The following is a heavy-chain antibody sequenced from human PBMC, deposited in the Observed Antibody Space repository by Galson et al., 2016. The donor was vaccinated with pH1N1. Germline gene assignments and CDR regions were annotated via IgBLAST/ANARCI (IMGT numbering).Heavy chain of an antibody. D-gene: IGHD5-18*01. CDR2: IFPGDSDT. CDR1: GYSFTRYW. CDR3: ARHSGDGYRYVSERYFDY. Sequence: QSGAEVTKPGESLKISCKGSGYSFTRYWIGWVRQMPGKGLEWMGIIFPGDSDTRYSPSFQGQVTISADKSISTAYLQWSSLKASDTAMYYCARHSGDGYRYVSERYFDYWGQGTLVTVSS. J-gene: IGHJ4*02. V-gene: IGHV5-51*01.